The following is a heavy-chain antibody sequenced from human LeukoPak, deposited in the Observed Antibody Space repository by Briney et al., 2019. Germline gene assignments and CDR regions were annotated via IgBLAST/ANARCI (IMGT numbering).Heavy chain of an antibody. V-gene: IGHV3-23*01. CDR3: AKSRVATGTFYFDY. CDR2: ISGNDGGTT. D-gene: IGHD6-13*01. Sequence: GGSLRLSCAASGFTFSSYSMSWVRQAPGKVLEWVSGISGNDGGTTYYADSVKGRFSITRDDSKNTLYLQMNSLRVEDTAIYYCAKSRVATGTFYFDYWGQGTLVTVSS. J-gene: IGHJ4*02. CDR1: GFTFSSYS.